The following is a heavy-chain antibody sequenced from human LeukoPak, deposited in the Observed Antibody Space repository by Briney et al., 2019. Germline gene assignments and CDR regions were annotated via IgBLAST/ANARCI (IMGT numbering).Heavy chain of an antibody. J-gene: IGHJ4*02. CDR3: ASAAGPFDN. D-gene: IGHD6-13*01. CDR2: ISGRDGGT. CDR1: GFTVSSNY. V-gene: IGHV3-23*01. Sequence: GGSLRLSCAASGFTVSSNYMSWVRQTPGKGLEWASGISGRDGGTYYADSVKGRFTISRDNSKSTLYLEMNNLRAEDTAVYYCASAAGPFDNWGQGTLVTVSS.